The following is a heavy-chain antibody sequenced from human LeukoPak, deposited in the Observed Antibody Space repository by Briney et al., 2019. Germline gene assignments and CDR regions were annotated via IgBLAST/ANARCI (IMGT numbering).Heavy chain of an antibody. CDR2: ISSSGSTI. Sequence: GGSLRLSCAASGFTFSSYEMNWVRQAPGKGLEWVSYISSSGSTIYYADSVKGRFTISRDNAKNSLYLQMNSLRAEDTAVYYCAKGVAPGHCSGGSCYSQIDDYFDFWGQGTLVTVSS. CDR3: AKGVAPGHCSGGSCYSQIDDYFDF. CDR1: GFTFSSYE. J-gene: IGHJ4*02. V-gene: IGHV3-48*03. D-gene: IGHD2-15*01.